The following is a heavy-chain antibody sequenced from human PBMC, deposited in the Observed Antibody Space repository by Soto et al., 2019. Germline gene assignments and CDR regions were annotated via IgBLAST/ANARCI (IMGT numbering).Heavy chain of an antibody. CDR3: ARHGEHSSHGRFHP. CDR1: GGSISNSNCY. V-gene: IGHV4-39*01. CDR2: FFDSGGT. D-gene: IGHD6-13*01. J-gene: IGHJ5*02. Sequence: SETLSLTCTVSGGSISNSNCYWGWVRQPPGKGLEWIGSFFDSGGTYYNPSLKSRAIISVDTSKNQFSLKMSSVTAADTAIYYCARHGEHSSHGRFHPWGQGTLVTVSS.